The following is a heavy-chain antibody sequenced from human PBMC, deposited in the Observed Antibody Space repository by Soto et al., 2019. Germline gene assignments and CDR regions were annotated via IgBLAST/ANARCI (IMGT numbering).Heavy chain of an antibody. J-gene: IGHJ6*02. CDR2: IDWDDDK. CDR3: ARWDYYYGMDV. Sequence: SGPTLVNPTQPLTLTCTFSGFSLSTSGMRVSWIRQPPGKALEWLARIDWDDDKFYSTSLKTRLTISKDTSKNQVVLTMTNMDPVDTATYYCARWDYYYGMDVWGQGTTVTVSS. CDR1: GFSLSTSGMR. V-gene: IGHV2-70*04.